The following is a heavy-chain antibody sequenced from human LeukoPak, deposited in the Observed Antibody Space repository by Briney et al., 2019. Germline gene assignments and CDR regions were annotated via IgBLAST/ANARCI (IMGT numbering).Heavy chain of an antibody. CDR3: ASGSGYYPIGYYGMAV. V-gene: IGHV4-31*03. Sequence: SQTLSLTCSVSGGSITSGPYYWTWIRQHPGKGLEWIGYIHHTGSTSYHPSLKSRVSISLDTSMNQFSLKLTSVTAADTAVYYCASGSGYYPIGYYGMAVWGQGTKVTVSS. CDR1: GGSITSGPYY. CDR2: IHHTGST. J-gene: IGHJ6*02. D-gene: IGHD3-3*01.